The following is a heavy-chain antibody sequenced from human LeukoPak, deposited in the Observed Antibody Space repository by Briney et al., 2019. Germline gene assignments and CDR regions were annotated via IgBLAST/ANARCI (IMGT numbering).Heavy chain of an antibody. J-gene: IGHJ4*02. Sequence: SETLSLTCNVSGYSIRSGDYWGWIRQPPGKGLEWIGSVYHSGSTYYNPSLKSRVTISVDTSKNQFSLKLRSVTAADTAVYYCARVTGYRIEDYFDYWGQGTLVTVSS. CDR1: GYSIRSGDY. CDR2: VYHSGST. D-gene: IGHD6-13*01. V-gene: IGHV4-38-2*02. CDR3: ARVTGYRIEDYFDY.